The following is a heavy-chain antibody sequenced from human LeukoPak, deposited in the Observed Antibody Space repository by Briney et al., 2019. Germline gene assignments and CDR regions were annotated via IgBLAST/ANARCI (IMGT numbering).Heavy chain of an antibody. D-gene: IGHD3-10*01. CDR1: GYTFTDYY. V-gene: IGHV1-69*02. J-gene: IGHJ4*02. CDR2: IIPILGIA. CDR3: TSMVRGVRALSDY. Sequence: ASLKVSCKASGYTFTDYYMHWVRQAPGQGLEWMGRIIPILGIANYAQKFQGRVTITADKSTSTAYMELSSLRSEDTAVYYCTSMVRGVRALSDYWGQGTLVTVSS.